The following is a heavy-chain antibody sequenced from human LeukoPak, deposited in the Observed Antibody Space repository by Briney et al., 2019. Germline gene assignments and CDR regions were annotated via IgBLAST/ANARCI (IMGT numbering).Heavy chain of an antibody. V-gene: IGHV1-2*02. Sequence: ASVKVSCKASGYTFSGYYMHWVRQAAGQGLEWMGWINPNSGGTNYAQKFQGRVTMTRDTSISTAYMELSRLRSDDTAVYYCARQPYYDFWSGYFSDSWFDPWGQGTLVTVSS. D-gene: IGHD3-3*01. CDR1: GYTFSGYY. CDR2: INPNSGGT. CDR3: ARQPYYDFWSGYFSDSWFDP. J-gene: IGHJ5*02.